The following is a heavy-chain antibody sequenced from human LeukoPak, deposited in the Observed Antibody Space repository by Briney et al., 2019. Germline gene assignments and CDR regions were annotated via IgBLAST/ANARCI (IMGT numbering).Heavy chain of an antibody. CDR3: IKDMGFDLLKDAFHV. J-gene: IGHJ3*01. CDR1: GFSLDDYA. V-gene: IGHV3-9*01. CDR2: ISWDSGSQ. Sequence: PGRSLRLSCVVSGFSLDDYAMHWVRQVPGKGLECVSSISWDSGSQAYADSVRGRFTISRDNAKNALYLQMNSLRPEDTAFYYCIKDMGFDLLKDAFHVWGQGTLVTVSS. D-gene: IGHD3-9*01.